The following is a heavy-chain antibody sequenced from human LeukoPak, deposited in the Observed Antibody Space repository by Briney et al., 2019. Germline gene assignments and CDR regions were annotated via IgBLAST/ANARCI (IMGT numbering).Heavy chain of an antibody. D-gene: IGHD5-12*01. J-gene: IGHJ4*02. Sequence: GASVKVSCKASGYTFTGYYMHWVRQAPGQGLEWMGWINPNSGGTNYAQKFHGRVTMTRDTSIITASMELSRLRSDDTAVYYWAREASARSSGYDWLDWGQGTLVTVSS. V-gene: IGHV1-2*02. CDR1: GYTFTGYY. CDR3: AREASARSSGYDWLD. CDR2: INPNSGGT.